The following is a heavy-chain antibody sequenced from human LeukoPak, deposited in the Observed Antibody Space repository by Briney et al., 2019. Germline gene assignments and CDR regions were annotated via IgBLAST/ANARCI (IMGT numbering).Heavy chain of an antibody. D-gene: IGHD3-3*01. CDR1: GGSISSSNW. Sequence: SGTLSLTCAVSGGSISSSNWWSWVRQPPGKGLEWIGEIDHSGSPNYNPSLKSRVTILVDKSKNQVSLKLRSVNAADTAVYYCARDALTIFGVVTPFDYWGQGTLVTVSS. CDR3: ARDALTIFGVVTPFDY. CDR2: IDHSGSP. V-gene: IGHV4-4*02. J-gene: IGHJ4*02.